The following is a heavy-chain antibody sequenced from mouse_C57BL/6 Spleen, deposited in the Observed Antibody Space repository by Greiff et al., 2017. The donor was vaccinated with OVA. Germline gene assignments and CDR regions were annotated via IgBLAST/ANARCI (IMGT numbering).Heavy chain of an antibody. D-gene: IGHD1-1*01. Sequence: EVQLQESGPELVKPGASVKMSCKASGYTFTDYNMHWVKQSHGKSLEWIGYINPNNGGTSYNQKFKGKATLTVNKSSSTAYMELRSLTSEDSAVYYCAYGSGYYFDYWGQGTTLTVSS. CDR1: GYTFTDYN. CDR2: INPNNGGT. J-gene: IGHJ2*01. V-gene: IGHV1-22*01. CDR3: AYGSGYYFDY.